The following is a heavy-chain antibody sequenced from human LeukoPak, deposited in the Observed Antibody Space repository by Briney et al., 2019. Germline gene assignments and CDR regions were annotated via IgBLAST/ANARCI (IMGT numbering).Heavy chain of an antibody. CDR1: GDSVSSNSAA. J-gene: IGHJ4*02. CDR3: ARGPGTLHY. V-gene: IGHV6-1*01. CDR2: TYFRSKWYS. Sequence: SQTLSLTCAISGDSVSSNSAAWNWIRQSPSRGLEWLGRTYFRSKWYSAHAVSVKGRITISPDASKNQFSLQLRSVTPEDTAVYYCARGPGTLHYWGQGSLVTVSS. D-gene: IGHD1-1*01.